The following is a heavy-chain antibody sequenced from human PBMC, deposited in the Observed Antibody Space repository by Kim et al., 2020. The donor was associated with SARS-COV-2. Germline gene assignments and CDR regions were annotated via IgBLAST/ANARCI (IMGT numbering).Heavy chain of an antibody. CDR3: ARRVPAAMGPFDY. Sequence: YSPSFQGQVTISADKSISTAYLQWSSLKASDTAMYYCARRVPAAMGPFDYWGQGTLVTVSS. V-gene: IGHV5-51*01. D-gene: IGHD2-2*01. J-gene: IGHJ4*02.